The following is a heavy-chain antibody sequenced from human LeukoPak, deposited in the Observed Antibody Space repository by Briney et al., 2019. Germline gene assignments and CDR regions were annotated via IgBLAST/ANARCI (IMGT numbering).Heavy chain of an antibody. CDR3: ASDSPGYDSGFYFAY. V-gene: IGHV3-7*03. Sequence: PGGSLRLSCAVSGLTFSTYWMSWVRQAPGQGLEWVANVKHDGSEKYYVDSVEGRFTISRDNAKNSLFLQMNSLRDEDTAVYCASDSPGYDSGFYFAYWGQGTLVTVSS. CDR1: GLTFSTYW. CDR2: VKHDGSEK. J-gene: IGHJ4*02. D-gene: IGHD2-15*01.